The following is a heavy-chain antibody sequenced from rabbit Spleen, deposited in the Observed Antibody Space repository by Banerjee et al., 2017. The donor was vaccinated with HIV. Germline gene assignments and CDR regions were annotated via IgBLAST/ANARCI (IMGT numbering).Heavy chain of an antibody. CDR1: GFSFSNKAV. CDR3: ARGSATMTMVITGFYLGL. CDR2: IYGGDGIST. Sequence: QEQLVESGGGLVKPEGSLKLSCTASGFSFSNKAVMCWVRQAPGKGLEWIACIYGGDGISTAYASWAKGRLTISKASSTTVTLQMTSLTVADTATYFCARGSATMTMVITGFYLGLWGQGTLVTVS. V-gene: IGHV1S45*01. D-gene: IGHD2-1*01. J-gene: IGHJ4*01.